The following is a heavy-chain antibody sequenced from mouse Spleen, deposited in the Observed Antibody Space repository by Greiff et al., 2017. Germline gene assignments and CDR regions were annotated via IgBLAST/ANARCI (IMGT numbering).Heavy chain of an antibody. D-gene: IGHD6-1*01. Sequence: QVQLQQSGAELVRPGASVTLSCKASGYTFTDYELTWVKQTPVHGLEWIGAIDPATGGTAYNQKFKGKAILTADKSSSTAYMELRSLTSEDSAVYYCTREAASWAWFAYWGQGTLVTVSA. J-gene: IGHJ3*01. CDR2: IDPATGGT. CDR1: GYTFTDYE. CDR3: TREAASWAWFAY. V-gene: IGHV1-15*01.